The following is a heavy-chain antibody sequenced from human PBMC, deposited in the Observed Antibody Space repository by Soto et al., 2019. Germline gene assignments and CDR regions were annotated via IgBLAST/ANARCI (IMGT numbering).Heavy chain of an antibody. J-gene: IGHJ4*02. CDR3: AKDLWELTMAFDY. Sequence: GVSLRLSCAASGFTFSSYAMSWVRQAPGKGLEWVSAISGSGGSTYYADSVKGRFTISRDNSKNTLYLQMNSLRAEDTAVYYCAKDLWELTMAFDYWGPGTLVTVSS. V-gene: IGHV3-23*01. D-gene: IGHD1-26*01. CDR2: ISGSGGST. CDR1: GFTFSSYA.